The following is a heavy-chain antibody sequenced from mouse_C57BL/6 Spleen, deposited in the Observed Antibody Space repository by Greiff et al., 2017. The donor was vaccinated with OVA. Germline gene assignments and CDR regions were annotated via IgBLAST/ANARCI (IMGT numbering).Heavy chain of an antibody. CDR3: ARLLGLYAMDY. CDR2: IDPSDSET. CDR1: GYTFTSYW. D-gene: IGHD4-1*01. Sequence: VQLRKPGAGLVRRGCPVKLSCKASGYTFTSYWMHWVKQRPIQGLEWIGNIDPSDSETHYNQKFKDKATLTVDKTSSTAYMQLSRLTSEDSAVYYCARLLGLYAMDYWGQGTSVTVSS. V-gene: IGHV1-52*01. J-gene: IGHJ4*01.